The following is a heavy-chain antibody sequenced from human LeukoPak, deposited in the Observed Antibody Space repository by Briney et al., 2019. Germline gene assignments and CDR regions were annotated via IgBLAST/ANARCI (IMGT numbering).Heavy chain of an antibody. V-gene: IGHV1-46*01. J-gene: IGHJ1*01. CDR2: INPSGGST. CDR1: GYTFTSYY. CDR3: ARDGDYYDSSGYYYRYFQH. D-gene: IGHD3-22*01. Sequence: ASVKVSCKSSGYTFTSYYMHWVRQAPGQGLEWMGIINPSGGSTSYAQKFQGRVTMTRDTSTSTVYMELSSLRSEDTAVYYCARDGDYYDSSGYYYRYFQHWGQGTLVTVSS.